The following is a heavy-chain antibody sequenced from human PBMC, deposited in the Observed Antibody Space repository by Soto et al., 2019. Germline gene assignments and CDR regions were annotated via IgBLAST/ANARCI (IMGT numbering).Heavy chain of an antibody. CDR3: ARGRYGDY. CDR2: ISAHNGNT. J-gene: IGHJ4*02. Sequence: QVHLVQSGAEVKKPGASVKVSCQXSGXXFTTYGITWVRQAPGQGLEWMGWISAHNGNTNYAQKLQGRVTVTRDTSTSTAYMELRSLRYDDTAVYYCARGRYGDYWGQGALVTVSS. CDR1: GXXFTTYG. D-gene: IGHD1-1*01. V-gene: IGHV1-18*01.